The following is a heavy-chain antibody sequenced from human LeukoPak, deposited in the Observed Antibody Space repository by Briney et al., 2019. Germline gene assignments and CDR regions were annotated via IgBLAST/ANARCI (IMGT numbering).Heavy chain of an antibody. V-gene: IGHV4-59*01. CDR3: ARVRHGAFDI. CDR2: IYYSGST. CDR1: GGSISSYY. Sequence: SETLSLTCTVAGGSISSYYWSWIRQPPGKGREWIGYIYYSGSTNYNPSLKSRVTISVDTSKNQFSLKLSSVTAADTAVYYCARVRHGAFDIWGQGTMVTVSS. J-gene: IGHJ3*02.